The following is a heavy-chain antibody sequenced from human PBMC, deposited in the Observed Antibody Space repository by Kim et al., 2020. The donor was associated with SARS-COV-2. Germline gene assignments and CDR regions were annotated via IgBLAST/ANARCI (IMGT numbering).Heavy chain of an antibody. D-gene: IGHD1-26*01. V-gene: IGHV4-31*03. Sequence: SETLSLTCTVSGGSISSGGYYWSWIRQHPGKGLEWIGYIYYSGSTYYNPSLKSRVTISVDTSKNQFSLKLSSVTAADTAVYYCARGYQTTGAYYFDYWGQGTLVTVSS. CDR1: GGSISSGGYY. J-gene: IGHJ4*02. CDR3: ARGYQTTGAYYFDY. CDR2: IYYSGST.